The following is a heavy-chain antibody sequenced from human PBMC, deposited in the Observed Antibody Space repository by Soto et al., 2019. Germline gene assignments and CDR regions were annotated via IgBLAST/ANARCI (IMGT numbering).Heavy chain of an antibody. CDR1: GGSISSGDYY. V-gene: IGHV4-30-4*01. Sequence: SETLSLTCTVSGGSISSGDYYWSWIRQPPGKGLEWIGYIYYSGSTYYNPSLKSRVTISVDTSKNQFSLKLSSVTAADTAVYYCASYDSSGYYYDDYWGQGTLVTVSS. D-gene: IGHD3-22*01. CDR3: ASYDSSGYYYDDY. CDR2: IYYSGST. J-gene: IGHJ4*02.